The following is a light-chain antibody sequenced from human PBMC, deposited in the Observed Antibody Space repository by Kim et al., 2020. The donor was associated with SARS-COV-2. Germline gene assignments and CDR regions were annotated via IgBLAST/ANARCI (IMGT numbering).Light chain of an antibody. CDR1: ELGDDY. Sequence: SPRQPPRSTFSCGELGDDYASCSQQKPAQSPVVVIYYDSNRPSGMPARFSCSNSGNTAALPISGTQAMDEDDYYCQASYSSSIWVFGGGTQLTVL. CDR2: YDS. J-gene: IGLJ3*02. CDR3: QASYSSSIWV. V-gene: IGLV3-1*01.